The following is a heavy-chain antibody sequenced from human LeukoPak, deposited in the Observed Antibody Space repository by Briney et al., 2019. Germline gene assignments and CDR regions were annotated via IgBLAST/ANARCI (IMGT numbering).Heavy chain of an antibody. V-gene: IGHV3-7*01. Sequence: GGSLRLSCAASGFTFSSYWMSWVRQAPGKGLEWVANIKQDGSEKYYVDSVKGRFTISRDNAKNSLYLQMNSLRAEDTAVYYCAGRAPHSSSWYGPKYYYMDVWGKGTTVTVSS. J-gene: IGHJ6*03. D-gene: IGHD6-13*01. CDR1: GFTFSSYW. CDR3: AGRAPHSSSWYGPKYYYMDV. CDR2: IKQDGSEK.